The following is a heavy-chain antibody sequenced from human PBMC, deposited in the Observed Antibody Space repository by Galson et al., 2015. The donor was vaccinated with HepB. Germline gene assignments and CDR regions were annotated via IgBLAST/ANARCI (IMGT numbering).Heavy chain of an antibody. CDR3: ARDGEPPSETKCFDY. Sequence: SLRLSCAASGFTFSSYWMSWVRQAPGKGLKWVSSISSSSSYIYYADSVKGRFTISRDNAKNSLYLQMNSLRAEDTAVYYCARDGEPPSETKCFDYWGQGTLVTVSS. CDR2: ISSSSSYI. CDR1: GFTFSSYW. D-gene: IGHD1-14*01. J-gene: IGHJ4*02. V-gene: IGHV3-21*01.